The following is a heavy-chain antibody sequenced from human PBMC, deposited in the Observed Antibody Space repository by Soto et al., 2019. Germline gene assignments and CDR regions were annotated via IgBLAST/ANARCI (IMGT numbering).Heavy chain of an antibody. CDR1: GGSVSSGSYY. Sequence: SETLSLTCTVSGGSVSSGSYYWSWIRQPPGKGLEWIGYIYYSGSTNYNPSLKSRVTISVDTSKNQFSLKLSSVTAADTAVYYCAREGLVGATPNAFDIWGQGTMVTVSS. CDR3: AREGLVGATPNAFDI. V-gene: IGHV4-61*01. D-gene: IGHD1-26*01. CDR2: IYYSGST. J-gene: IGHJ3*02.